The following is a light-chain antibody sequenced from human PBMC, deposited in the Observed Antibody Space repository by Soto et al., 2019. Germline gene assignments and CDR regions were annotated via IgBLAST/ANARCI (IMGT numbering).Light chain of an antibody. CDR2: DTI. J-gene: IGLJ3*02. CDR1: TGAVTSGHY. CDR3: LLYYSGPRV. Sequence: QAVVTQEPSLTVSPGGTVTLTCGSSTGAVTSGHYPYWFQQKPGQAPRTLIYDTIKKHSWTPARFSGSLLGGKAALTLSGAQADDEADYYCLLYYSGPRVFGGGTKVTVL. V-gene: IGLV7-46*01.